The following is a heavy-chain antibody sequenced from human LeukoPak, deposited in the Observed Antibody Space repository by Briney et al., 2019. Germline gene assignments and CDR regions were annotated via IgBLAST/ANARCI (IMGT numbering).Heavy chain of an antibody. CDR2: IYYSGRT. V-gene: IGHV4-39*01. CDR3: ARLYSGTRPPDY. CDR1: GDSIISSSYY. J-gene: IGHJ4*02. D-gene: IGHD3-10*01. Sequence: KPSETLSLTCTVSGDSIISSSYYWGWIRQPPGKGLEGIGSIYYSGRTYYNPSLKSRVTISIDTSKKQFSLKLSSVTVADSAVYYCARLYSGTRPPDYWGQGTLVTVSS.